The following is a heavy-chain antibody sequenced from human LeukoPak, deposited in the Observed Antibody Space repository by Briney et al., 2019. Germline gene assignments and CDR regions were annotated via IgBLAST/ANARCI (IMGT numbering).Heavy chain of an antibody. J-gene: IGHJ3*02. CDR1: GSIFSSYA. Sequence: GGSLRLSCADSGSIFSSYAMSWVRQAPGKGLEWVSVIYSPGTTYYADSVKGRFTISRDNSKNTLYLQMNSLRADDTAVYYCAREIYYDSRGYYSHGLDIWGQGTMVTVSS. D-gene: IGHD3-22*01. CDR3: AREIYYDSRGYYSHGLDI. V-gene: IGHV3-53*01. CDR2: IYSPGTT.